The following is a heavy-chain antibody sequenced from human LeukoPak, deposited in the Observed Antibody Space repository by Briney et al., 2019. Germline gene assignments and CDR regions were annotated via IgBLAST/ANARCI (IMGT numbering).Heavy chain of an antibody. Sequence: SETLSLTCTVSGGSISSSTYYWGWIRQPPGKGLEWIGNIYYSGSTYSNPSLKSRVTISVDTSKNQFSLKLSPVTAADTAVYYCARLYDSSGRKVDYWGQGILVTVSS. J-gene: IGHJ4*02. CDR1: GGSISSSTYY. CDR3: ARLYDSSGRKVDY. CDR2: IYYSGST. V-gene: IGHV4-39*01. D-gene: IGHD3-22*01.